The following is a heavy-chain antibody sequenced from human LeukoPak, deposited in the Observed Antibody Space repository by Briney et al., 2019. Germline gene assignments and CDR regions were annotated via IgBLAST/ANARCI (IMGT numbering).Heavy chain of an antibody. CDR3: ARDLQDSGDHYVDY. Sequence: GGSLRLSCAASGFTFSSYEMNWVRQAPGKGLEWVSYISYSGSTIYYADSVKGRFTISRDNSKNTLYLQMNSLRAEDTAVYYCARDLQDSGDHYVDYWGQGTLVTVSS. CDR1: GFTFSSYE. D-gene: IGHD4-17*01. V-gene: IGHV3-48*03. CDR2: ISYSGSTI. J-gene: IGHJ4*02.